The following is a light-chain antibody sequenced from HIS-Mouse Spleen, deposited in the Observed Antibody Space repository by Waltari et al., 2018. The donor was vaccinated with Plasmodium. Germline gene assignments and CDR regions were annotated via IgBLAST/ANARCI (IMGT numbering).Light chain of an antibody. CDR3: QQRSNWPRVLT. J-gene: IGKJ4*01. Sequence: LVLTQSPVTLYLSPGERATLSCRARQSVSSYLAGYQQKPGQAPRLLIYDASNRATGIPARFSGSGSGTDFTLTISSLEPEDFAVYYCQQRSNWPRVLTFGGGTKVEIK. CDR2: DAS. CDR1: QSVSSY. V-gene: IGKV3-11*01.